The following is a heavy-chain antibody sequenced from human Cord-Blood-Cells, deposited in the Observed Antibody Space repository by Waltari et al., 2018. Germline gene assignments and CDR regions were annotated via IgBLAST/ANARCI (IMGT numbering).Heavy chain of an antibody. CDR3: ARGAPDTVTTYYYYGMDV. J-gene: IGHJ6*02. CDR1: GGTFSSYA. CDR2: IIPIFGTA. D-gene: IGHD4-4*01. Sequence: QVQLVQSGAEVKKPGSSVKVSCKASGGTFSSYAISWVRQAPGQGLEWMGGIIPIFGTANYAQKFQGRDTITADKSTSTAYMELSSLRSEDTAVYYCARGAPDTVTTYYYYGMDVWGQGTTVTVSS. V-gene: IGHV1-69*06.